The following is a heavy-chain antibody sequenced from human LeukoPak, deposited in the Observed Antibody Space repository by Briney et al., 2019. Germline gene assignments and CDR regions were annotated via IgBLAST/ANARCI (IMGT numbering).Heavy chain of an antibody. CDR2: IYYSGST. Sequence: SETLSLTCTVSGGSISSGGYYWSWIRQHPGKGLEWIGYIYYSGSTYYNPSLKSRVTISVDTSKNQFSLKLSSVTAADTAVYYCARAYDFWSGYRLDVWGKGTTVTVSS. V-gene: IGHV4-31*03. CDR3: ARAYDFWSGYRLDV. J-gene: IGHJ6*04. CDR1: GGSISSGGYY. D-gene: IGHD3-3*01.